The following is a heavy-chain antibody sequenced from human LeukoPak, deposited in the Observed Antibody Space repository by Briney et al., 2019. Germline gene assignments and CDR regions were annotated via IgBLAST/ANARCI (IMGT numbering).Heavy chain of an antibody. CDR2: ISYDGSNK. CDR1: GFTFSSYG. V-gene: IGHV3-30*03. CDR3: ASGPNYFDY. J-gene: IGHJ4*02. Sequence: GGSLRLSCAASGFTFSSYGMHWVRQAPGKGLEWVAVISYDGSNKYYADSVKGRFTISRDNSKNTLYLQMSSLRAEDTAVYYCASGPNYFDYWGQGTLVTVSS.